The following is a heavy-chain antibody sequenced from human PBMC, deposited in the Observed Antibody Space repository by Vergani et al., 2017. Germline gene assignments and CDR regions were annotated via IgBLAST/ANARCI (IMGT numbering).Heavy chain of an antibody. Sequence: QLQLQESGPGLVQPSETLSLTCTVSGGSISSSSYYWGWIRQPPGKGLEWIGSIYYSGSTYYNPSLKSRVTISVDTSKNQFSLKLSSVTAADTAVYYCARLESTVVTIDYWGQGTLVTVSS. CDR2: IYYSGST. CDR1: GGSISSSSYY. J-gene: IGHJ4*02. CDR3: ARLESTVVTIDY. V-gene: IGHV4-39*01. D-gene: IGHD4-23*01.